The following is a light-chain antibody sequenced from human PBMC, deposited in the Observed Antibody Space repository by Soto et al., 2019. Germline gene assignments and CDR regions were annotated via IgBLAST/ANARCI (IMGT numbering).Light chain of an antibody. CDR1: SSDFGDYDY. Sequence: QSVLTQPASVSGSPGQSITISCTGTSSDFGDYDYVSWYLQHPGKVPKLMIYEVSNRPSGVSNRFSGSKSGNTASLTISGLQAEDEADYYCRSYTGSSTLVFGTGTKVTV. J-gene: IGLJ1*01. CDR2: EVS. CDR3: RSYTGSSTLV. V-gene: IGLV2-14*01.